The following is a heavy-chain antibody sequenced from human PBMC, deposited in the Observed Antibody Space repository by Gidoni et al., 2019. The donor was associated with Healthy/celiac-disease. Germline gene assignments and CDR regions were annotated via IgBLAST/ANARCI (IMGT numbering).Heavy chain of an antibody. J-gene: IGHJ4*02. V-gene: IGHV4-39*01. CDR1: GGSISSSSYY. Sequence: GGSISSSSYYWGWIRQPPGKGLEWIGSIYYSGSTYYNPSLKSRVTISVDTSKNQFSLKLSSVTAADTAVYYCARSPYYYDSSGYLGDYWGQGTLVTVSS. CDR3: ARSPYYYDSSGYLGDY. D-gene: IGHD3-22*01. CDR2: IYYSGST.